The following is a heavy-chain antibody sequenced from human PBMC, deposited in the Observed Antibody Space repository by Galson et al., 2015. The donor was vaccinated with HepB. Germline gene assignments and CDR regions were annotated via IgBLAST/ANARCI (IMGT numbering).Heavy chain of an antibody. CDR2: ISGSGGSR. V-gene: IGHV3-23*01. CDR3: AKEGFDGDYDGWHIYYGMDV. Sequence: SLRLSCAASGFTFSSYAMSWVRQAPGKGLEWVSSISGSGGSRYYADSVKGRFTISRDNFKNTLYLQMNSLRVEDTAVYYCAKEGFDGDYDGWHIYYGMDVWGQGTTVTVSS. D-gene: IGHD4-17*01. J-gene: IGHJ6*02. CDR1: GFTFSSYA.